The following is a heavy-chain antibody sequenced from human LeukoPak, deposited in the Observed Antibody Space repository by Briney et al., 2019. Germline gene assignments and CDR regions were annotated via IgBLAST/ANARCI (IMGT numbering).Heavy chain of an antibody. CDR2: ISSDGSIA. J-gene: IGHJ4*02. D-gene: IGHD4-23*01. CDR3: ARADYGGNSDFHY. Sequence: GGSLRLSCAASGFTFSTYWMHWVRQAPGKGLVWVSRISSDGSIAINADSVEGRFTVSRDNAKNTLYLQMNSLRVEDTAVYYCARADYGGNSDFHYWGQGTLVTVSS. V-gene: IGHV3-74*01. CDR1: GFTFSTYW.